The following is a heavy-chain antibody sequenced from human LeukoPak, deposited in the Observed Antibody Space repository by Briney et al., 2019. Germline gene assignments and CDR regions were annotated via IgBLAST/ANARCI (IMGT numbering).Heavy chain of an antibody. CDR1: GFTFSSYS. V-gene: IGHV3-21*01. J-gene: IGHJ6*02. CDR3: ARRVQQLVPSMYGMDV. Sequence: GGSLRLSCAASGFTFSSYSMNWVRQAPGKGLEWVSSISSSSSYIYYADSVKGRFTISRDNAKNSLYLQMNSLRAEDTAVYYCARRVQQLVPSMYGMDVWGQGTTVTVSS. D-gene: IGHD6-13*01. CDR2: ISSSSSYI.